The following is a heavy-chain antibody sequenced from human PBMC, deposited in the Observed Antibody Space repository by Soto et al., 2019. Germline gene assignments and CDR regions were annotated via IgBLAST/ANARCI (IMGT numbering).Heavy chain of an antibody. CDR3: GLLNTYYYGSGNSY. D-gene: IGHD3-10*01. Sequence: QITLKESGPTLVKHTQTLTLTCTFSGFSLSTSGVGVGWIRQPPGKALEWLALIYWDDDKRYSPSLKSRLTITKDTSKNQVVLTMTNMVPVDTATYYCGLLNTYYYGSGNSYLGQGTLVTVSS. CDR2: IYWDDDK. J-gene: IGHJ4*02. CDR1: GFSLSTSGVG. V-gene: IGHV2-5*02.